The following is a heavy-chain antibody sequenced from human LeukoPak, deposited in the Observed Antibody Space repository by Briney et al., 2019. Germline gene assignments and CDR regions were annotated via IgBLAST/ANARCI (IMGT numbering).Heavy chain of an antibody. Sequence: GASVKVSCKASGYTFTSYYMHWVRQAPGQGLEWMGIINPSGGSTSYAQKFQGRVTMTRDMSTSTVYMELSSLRSEDTAVYYCAREIVVVVAATLGWFDPWGQGTLVTVSS. V-gene: IGHV1-46*01. CDR3: AREIVVVVAATLGWFDP. D-gene: IGHD2-15*01. CDR1: GYTFTSYY. J-gene: IGHJ5*02. CDR2: INPSGGST.